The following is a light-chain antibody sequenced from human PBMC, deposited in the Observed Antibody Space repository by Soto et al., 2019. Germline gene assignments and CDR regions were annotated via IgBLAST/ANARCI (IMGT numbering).Light chain of an antibody. CDR3: CSYAGTYTYVV. J-gene: IGLJ2*01. CDR2: DVS. CDR1: SSDVGGYNF. V-gene: IGLV2-11*01. Sequence: QSALTQPRSVSGSPGQSVTISCTGTSSDVGGYNFVSWYQHHPGKAPKVLIYDVSKRPSGVPDRFSGSKSGNTASLTISGLQAEDEADYHCCSYAGTYTYVVFGGGT.